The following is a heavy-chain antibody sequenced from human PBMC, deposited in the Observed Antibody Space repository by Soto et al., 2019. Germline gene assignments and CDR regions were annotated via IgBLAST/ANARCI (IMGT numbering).Heavy chain of an antibody. D-gene: IGHD4-17*01. CDR3: AKHPNTVILFVFDY. CDR1: GFTFSSYG. CDR2: ISYDGSNK. V-gene: IGHV3-30*18. Sequence: QVQLVESGGGVVQPGRSLRLSCAASGFTFSSYGMHWVRQAPGKGLEWVAVISYDGSNKYYADSVKGRFTISRDNSKNPLYLKMTSLGLKAPAVFYWAKHPNTVILFVFDYWAQGTRV. J-gene: IGHJ4*02.